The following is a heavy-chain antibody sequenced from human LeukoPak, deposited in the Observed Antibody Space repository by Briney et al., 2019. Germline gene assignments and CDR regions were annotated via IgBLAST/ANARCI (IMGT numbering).Heavy chain of an antibody. Sequence: PGGSLRLSCAVSGFTFSGYWMSWVRQAPGKGLEWVANIKQDGSEKYYVDSVKGRFTISRDNAKNSLYLQMNSLRAEDTAVYYCARELDYGDYIGDFDYWGQGTLVTVSS. D-gene: IGHD4-17*01. CDR3: ARELDYGDYIGDFDY. J-gene: IGHJ4*02. CDR1: GFTFSGYW. CDR2: IKQDGSEK. V-gene: IGHV3-7*01.